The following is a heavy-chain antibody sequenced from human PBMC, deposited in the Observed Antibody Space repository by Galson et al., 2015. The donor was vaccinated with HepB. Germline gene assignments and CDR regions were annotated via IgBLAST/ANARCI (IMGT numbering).Heavy chain of an antibody. CDR2: IYTSGST. V-gene: IGHV4-61*02. CDR1: GGSISSGSYY. CDR3: ARDTYYYYYMDV. J-gene: IGHJ6*03. Sequence: TLSLTCTVSGGSISSGSYYWSWIRQPAGKGLEWIGRIYTSGSTNYNPSLESRVTMSVDTSMNQFSLKLSSVTAADTAVYYCARDTYYYYYMDVWGKGTTVTVSS.